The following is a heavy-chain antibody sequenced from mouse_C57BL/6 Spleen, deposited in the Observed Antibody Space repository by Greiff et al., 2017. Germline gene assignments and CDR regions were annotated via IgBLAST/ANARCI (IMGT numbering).Heavy chain of an antibody. D-gene: IGHD2-10*01. CDR2: IYPSDSET. CDR3: AREGLLSAMDY. J-gene: IGHJ4*01. CDR1: GYTFTSYW. Sequence: QVQLQQPGAELVRPGSSVKLSCKASGYTFTSYWMDWVKQRPGQGLEWIGNIYPSDSETHYNQKFKDKATLTVDKSSSTAYMQLSSLTSEDSAVYYCAREGLLSAMDYWGQGTSVTVSS. V-gene: IGHV1-61*01.